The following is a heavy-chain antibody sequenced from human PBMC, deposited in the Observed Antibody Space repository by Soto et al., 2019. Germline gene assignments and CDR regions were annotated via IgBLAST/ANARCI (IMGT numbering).Heavy chain of an antibody. CDR1: GFTFSSYA. D-gene: IGHD3-10*01. J-gene: IGHJ4*02. CDR2: FSGSGGST. CDR3: AKEEGFRWPFDY. Sequence: PGGSLRLSCAASGFTFSSYAMSWVRQAPGKGLDWVSAFSGSGGSTYYADSVKGRFTISRDNSKNTLYLQMNSPRAEDTAVYYCAKEEGFRWPFDYWGQGTLVTVSS. V-gene: IGHV3-23*01.